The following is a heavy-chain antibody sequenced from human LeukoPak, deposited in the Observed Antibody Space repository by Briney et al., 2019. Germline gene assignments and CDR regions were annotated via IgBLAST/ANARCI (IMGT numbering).Heavy chain of an antibody. Sequence: ASVKVSCKASGYTFTSYYMHWVRQAPGQGHEWMGIINPSGGSTSYAQKFQGRVTMTRDTSTSTVYMELSSLRSEDTAVYFCARRYTTTVTSYYFDYWGRGTLVTVSS. CDR2: INPSGGST. CDR3: ARRYTTTVTSYYFDY. CDR1: GYTFTSYY. V-gene: IGHV1-46*01. J-gene: IGHJ4*02. D-gene: IGHD3-9*01.